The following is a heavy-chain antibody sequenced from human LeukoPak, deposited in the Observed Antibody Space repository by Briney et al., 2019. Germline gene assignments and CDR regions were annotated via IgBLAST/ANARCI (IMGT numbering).Heavy chain of an antibody. V-gene: IGHV3-33*01. CDR3: ARDLYSSGYYYGPFDY. J-gene: IGHJ4*02. Sequence: PGGSLRLSCAASGFTFSSYGMHWVRQAPGKGLEWVAVIWHDGSNKYYADSVKGRFTISRDNSKNTLYLQMNSLRAEDTAVYYCARDLYSSGYYYGPFDYWGQGTLVTVSS. CDR2: IWHDGSNK. CDR1: GFTFSSYG. D-gene: IGHD3-22*01.